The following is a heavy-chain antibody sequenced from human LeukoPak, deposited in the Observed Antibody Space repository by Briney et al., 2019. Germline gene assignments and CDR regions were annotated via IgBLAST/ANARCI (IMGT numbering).Heavy chain of an antibody. D-gene: IGHD3-9*01. CDR3: ARLVRYFDTDTYYFDY. V-gene: IGHV4-59*08. J-gene: IGHJ4*02. CDR2: IYYSGST. Sequence: PSETLSLTCTVSGGSISSYYWSWIRQPPGKGLEWIGYIYYSGSTNYNPSLKSRVTISVDTSKNQFSLKLSSVTAADTAVYYCARLVRYFDTDTYYFDYWGQGTLVTVSS. CDR1: GGSISSYY.